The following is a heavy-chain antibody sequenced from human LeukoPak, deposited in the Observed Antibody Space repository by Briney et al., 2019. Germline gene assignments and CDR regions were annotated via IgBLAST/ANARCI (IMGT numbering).Heavy chain of an antibody. D-gene: IGHD2-2*01. CDR2: IYYSGST. J-gene: IGHJ4*02. Sequence: SETLSLTCTVSGGSISSSSYYWGWIRQPPGKGLEWIGSIYYSGSTYYNPSLKSRVTISVDTSKNQFSLKLSSVTAADTAVYYCARDLTSTSSGLSDYWGQGTLVTVSS. V-gene: IGHV4-39*07. CDR3: ARDLTSTSSGLSDY. CDR1: GGSISSSSYY.